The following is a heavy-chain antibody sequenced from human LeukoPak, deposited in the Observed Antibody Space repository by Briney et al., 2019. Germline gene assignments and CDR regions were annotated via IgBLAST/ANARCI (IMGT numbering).Heavy chain of an antibody. J-gene: IGHJ5*02. CDR1: DGSISSGNYH. CDR2: VYTSGIT. Sequence: PSETLSLTCTVSDGSISSGNYHWTWIRQSPGRRLEWIGHVYTSGITNYNPSLNGRVTISVDTSKNQFSLKLSSVTAADTAVYYCARRVNPAWIQLWLSPRYYDSSGYKYNWFDPWGQGTLVTVSS. V-gene: IGHV4-61*09. CDR3: ARRVNPAWIQLWLSPRYYDSSGYKYNWFDP. D-gene: IGHD3-22*01.